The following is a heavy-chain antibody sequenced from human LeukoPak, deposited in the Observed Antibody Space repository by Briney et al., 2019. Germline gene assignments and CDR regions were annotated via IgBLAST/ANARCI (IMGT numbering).Heavy chain of an antibody. V-gene: IGHV3-48*04. CDR2: ISSSSSTI. CDR1: GFTFSSYS. Sequence: GGSLRLSCAASGFTFSSYSMNWVRQAPGKGLEWVSYISSSSSTIYYADSVKGRFTISRDNAKNSLYLQMNSLRAEDMALYYCAKVGRPFDSSGYLAYWGQGTLVTVSS. D-gene: IGHD3-22*01. J-gene: IGHJ4*02. CDR3: AKVGRPFDSSGYLAY.